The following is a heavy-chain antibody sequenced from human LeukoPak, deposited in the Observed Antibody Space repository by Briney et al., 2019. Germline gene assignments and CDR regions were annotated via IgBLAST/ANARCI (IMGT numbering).Heavy chain of an antibody. V-gene: IGHV1-46*01. D-gene: IGHD5-24*01. CDR1: GYTFTSYY. J-gene: IGHJ4*02. CDR2: INPSGGST. CDR3: ARTWGVEMATISTIDY. Sequence: ASVKVSCKASGYTFTSYYMHWVRQAPGQGLEWMGIINPSGGSTSYAQKFQGRVTMTRDTSTSTVYMELSRLRSDDTAVYYCARTWGVEMATISTIDYWGQGTLVTVSS.